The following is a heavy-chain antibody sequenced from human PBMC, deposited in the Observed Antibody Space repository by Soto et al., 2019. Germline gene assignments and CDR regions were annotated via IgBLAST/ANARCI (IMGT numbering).Heavy chain of an antibody. V-gene: IGHV4-34*01. CDR2: INHSGST. Sequence: SETLSLTCGEYGWSFSGYYWSWIRQPPGKGQEWIGEINHSGSTNYNPSLKSRVTISVDTSKYQFCLNLSSVTAADTAVYYCASGGGLGSYYIPYYYYGMDVWSQGTTVTVSS. D-gene: IGHD3-10*01. CDR1: GWSFSGYY. J-gene: IGHJ6*02. CDR3: ASGGGLGSYYIPYYYYGMDV.